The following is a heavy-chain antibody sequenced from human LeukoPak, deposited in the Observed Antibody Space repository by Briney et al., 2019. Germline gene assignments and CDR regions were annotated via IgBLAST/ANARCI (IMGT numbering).Heavy chain of an antibody. V-gene: IGHV3-66*01. D-gene: IGHD5-12*01. CDR3: AKDGAWLRFDD. J-gene: IGHJ4*02. CDR1: GFTVSSNY. CDR2: IYSGGST. Sequence: GGSLRLSCAASGFTVSSNYMSWVRQAPGKGLEWVSVIYSGGSTYYADSVKGRFTISRDNSKNTLYLQMGSLRAEDTAVYYCAKDGAWLRFDDWGQGILVTVSS.